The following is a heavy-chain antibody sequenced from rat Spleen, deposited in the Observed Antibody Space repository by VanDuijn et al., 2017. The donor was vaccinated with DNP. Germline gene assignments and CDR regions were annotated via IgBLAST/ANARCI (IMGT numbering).Heavy chain of an antibody. CDR1: GFSLINYG. CDR3: VRDPYNAGFDY. Sequence: QVQLKESGPGLVQPSQTLSLTCTVSGFSLINYGVSWVRQPPGKVLEWIAAISSGGSTYYNSALKSRLTITRDTSKSQIFLKMNSLQSEDTATYYCVRDPYNAGFDYWGQGIMVTVSS. CDR2: ISSGGST. V-gene: IGHV2S8*01. D-gene: IGHD4-3*01. J-gene: IGHJ2*01.